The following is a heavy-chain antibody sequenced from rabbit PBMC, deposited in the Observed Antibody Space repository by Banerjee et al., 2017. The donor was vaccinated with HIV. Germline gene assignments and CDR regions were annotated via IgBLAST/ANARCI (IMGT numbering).Heavy chain of an antibody. V-gene: IGHV1S45*01. Sequence: QQQLEESGGGLVKPGGTLTLTCKASGFDFSRFYCMCWVRQAPGKGLEWIGCIYTGSGSTWYASWAKGRFTISKTSSTTVTLQMTSLTAADTATYFCARGSGNSYYYFDLWGPGTLVTVS. CDR3: ARGSGNSYYYFDL. CDR2: IYTGSGST. CDR1: GFDFSRFYC. J-gene: IGHJ4*01. D-gene: IGHD8-1*01.